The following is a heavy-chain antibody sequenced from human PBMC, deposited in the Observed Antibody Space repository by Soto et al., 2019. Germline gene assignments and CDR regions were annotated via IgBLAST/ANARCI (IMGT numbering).Heavy chain of an antibody. J-gene: IGHJ4*03. V-gene: IGHV3-48*01. CDR2: ISSSSSTI. D-gene: IGHD4-4*01. CDR3: ARDKSTVTSSFDY. Sequence: GGSLRLSCAASGFTFSSYSMNWVRQAPGKGLEWVSYISSSSSTIYYADSVKGRFTISRDNAKNSLYLQMNSLRAEDTAVYYCARDKSTVTSSFDYWGQGTLVTVSS. CDR1: GFTFSSYS.